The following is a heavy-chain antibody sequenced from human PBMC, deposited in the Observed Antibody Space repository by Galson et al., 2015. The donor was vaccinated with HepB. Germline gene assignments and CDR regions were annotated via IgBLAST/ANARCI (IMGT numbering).Heavy chain of an antibody. D-gene: IGHD2-15*01. CDR3: ARGINAGRGPPRGY. Sequence: SLRLSCAASGFTFSSYGMHWVRQAPGKGLEWVAVIWYDGSNKYYADSVKGRFTISRDNSKNTLYLQMNSLRAEDTAVYYCARGINAGRGPPRGYWGQGTLVTVSS. V-gene: IGHV3-33*01. J-gene: IGHJ4*02. CDR2: IWYDGSNK. CDR1: GFTFSSYG.